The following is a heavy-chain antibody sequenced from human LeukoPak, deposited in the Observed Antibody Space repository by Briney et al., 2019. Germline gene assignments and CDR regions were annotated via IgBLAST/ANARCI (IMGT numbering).Heavy chain of an antibody. J-gene: IGHJ4*02. D-gene: IGHD2-2*02. CDR3: AKATRYCSSTSCYKILYFDY. V-gene: IGHV3-23*01. CDR2: ISGSGGST. Sequence: PGGSLRLSCAASGFTFSSYAMSWVRQAPGKGLEWVSAISGSGGSTYYADSVKGRLTISRDNSKNTLYLQMNSLRAEDTAVYYCAKATRYCSSTSCYKILYFDYWGQGTLVTVSS. CDR1: GFTFSSYA.